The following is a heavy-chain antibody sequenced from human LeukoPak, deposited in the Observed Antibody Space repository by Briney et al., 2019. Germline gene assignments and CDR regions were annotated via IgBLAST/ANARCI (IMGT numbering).Heavy chain of an antibody. CDR1: GFTFSDYS. CDR3: TTRDTSSWYAD. V-gene: IGHV3-48*01. CDR2: ISSSSSSI. D-gene: IGHD6-13*01. J-gene: IGHJ4*02. Sequence: GGSLRLSCAASGFTFSDYSMNWVRQAPGRGLEWVSYISSSSSSIYYADSVKGRFTISRDISKNTLYLQMNRLRGEDTAVYYCTTRDTSSWYADWGQGTLVTVSS.